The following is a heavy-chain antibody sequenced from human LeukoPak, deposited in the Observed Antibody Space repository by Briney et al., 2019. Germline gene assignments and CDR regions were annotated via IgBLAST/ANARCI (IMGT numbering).Heavy chain of an antibody. D-gene: IGHD3-16*02. CDR3: ARSVIPGDAFDI. CDR2: IYYSGST. CDR1: GGSVSSGSYY. V-gene: IGHV4-61*01. J-gene: IGHJ3*02. Sequence: PSETLSLTCTVSGGSVSSGSYYWSWIRQPPGTGLEWIGYIYYSGSTNYNPSLKSRVTISVDTSKNQFSLKLSSVTAADTAVYYCARSVIPGDAFDIWGLGTMDTVSS.